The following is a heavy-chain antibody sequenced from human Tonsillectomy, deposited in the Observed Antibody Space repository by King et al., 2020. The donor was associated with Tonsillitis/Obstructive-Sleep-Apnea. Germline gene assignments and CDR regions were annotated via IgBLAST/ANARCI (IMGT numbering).Heavy chain of an antibody. D-gene: IGHD1-1*01. J-gene: IGHJ3*02. Sequence: VQLVESGAEVREPGASVMVSCKASGYTFTSYYIHWVRQAPGQGLEWMGIINPSGGSTSYAQKFQGRVTMTRDTSTSTAYMELSSLRSEDAAVYYCVRDPKRGFQTQPGFDMWGQGTMVTVSS. CDR3: VRDPKRGFQTQPGFDM. V-gene: IGHV1-46*01. CDR1: GYTFTSYY. CDR2: INPSGGST.